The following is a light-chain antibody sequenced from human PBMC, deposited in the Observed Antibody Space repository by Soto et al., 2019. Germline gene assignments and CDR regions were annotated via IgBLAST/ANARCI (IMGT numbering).Light chain of an antibody. V-gene: IGKV3-20*01. Sequence: DIVLTQSPGTLSLSPGERATLSCRASQSVSSSYLAWYQQKPGQAPRHLIYRASSRATGIPDRFSGSGSGTDFTLTISRLEPEDFAVYYCQQYGSSPWTFGQGTKVEIK. CDR1: QSVSSSY. CDR2: RAS. J-gene: IGKJ1*01. CDR3: QQYGSSPWT.